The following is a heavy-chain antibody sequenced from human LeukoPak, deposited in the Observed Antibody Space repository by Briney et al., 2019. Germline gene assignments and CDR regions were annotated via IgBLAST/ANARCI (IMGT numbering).Heavy chain of an antibody. Sequence: PSETLSLTCTVSGGSISSSSYYWGWIRQPPGKGLEWIGSIYYSRSTYYNPSLKSRATISVDTSKNQFSLKLSSVTAADTAVYYCARRPSSLGYCSSTSCYSGWYFDLWGRGTLVTVSS. CDR2: IYYSRST. CDR1: GGSISSSSYY. D-gene: IGHD2-2*01. CDR3: ARRPSSLGYCSSTSCYSGWYFDL. J-gene: IGHJ2*01. V-gene: IGHV4-39*01.